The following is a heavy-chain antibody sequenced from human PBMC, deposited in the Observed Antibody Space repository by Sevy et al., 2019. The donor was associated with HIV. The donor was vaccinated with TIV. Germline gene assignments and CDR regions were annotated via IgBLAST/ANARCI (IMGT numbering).Heavy chain of an antibody. CDR2: ISYDGSNK. V-gene: IGHV3-30-3*01. CDR3: ARAGVEDY. Sequence: GGSLRLSCAASGFTFSSYAMHWVRQAPGKGLEWVAVISYDGSNKYYADSVKGRFTISRDNSKNTLYLQMNSLRAEETAVYYCARAGVEDYWGQGTLVTVSS. J-gene: IGHJ4*02. CDR1: GFTFSSYA. D-gene: IGHD2-15*01.